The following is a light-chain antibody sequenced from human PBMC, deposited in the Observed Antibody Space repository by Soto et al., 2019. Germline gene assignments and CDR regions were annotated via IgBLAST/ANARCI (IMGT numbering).Light chain of an antibody. V-gene: IGLV4-69*01. Sequence: QLVLTQSPSASASLGASVKLTCTLSSGHSNYAIAWHQQQPENGPRFLMKLNSDGSHSKGDGIPDRFSGSSSGAERYLTLPALQSEDEADYYCQTWVTGLHIFGGGTKLTVL. CDR3: QTWVTGLHI. CDR1: SGHSNYA. CDR2: LNSDGSH. J-gene: IGLJ2*01.